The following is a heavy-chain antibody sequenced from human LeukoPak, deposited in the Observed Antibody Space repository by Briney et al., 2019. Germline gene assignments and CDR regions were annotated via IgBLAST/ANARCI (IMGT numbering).Heavy chain of an antibody. D-gene: IGHD6-19*01. Sequence: GGSLRLSCAASGFTFSNAWMSWVRQAPGKGLEWVGRIKSKTDGGTTDYAAPVKGRFTISRDDSKNTLYLQMNSLKTEDTAVYYCTTGRGSGWYAFDIWGQGTMVTVSS. J-gene: IGHJ3*02. CDR1: GFTFSNAW. V-gene: IGHV3-15*01. CDR2: IKSKTDGGTT. CDR3: TTGRGSGWYAFDI.